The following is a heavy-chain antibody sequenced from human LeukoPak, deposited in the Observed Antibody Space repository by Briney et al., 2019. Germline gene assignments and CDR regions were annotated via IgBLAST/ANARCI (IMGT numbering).Heavy chain of an antibody. CDR1: GGSFSGYY. CDR2: IYYSGST. V-gene: IGHV4-59*01. CDR3: ARDIMVVGATEDY. D-gene: IGHD1-26*01. J-gene: IGHJ4*02. Sequence: MPSETLSLTCAVYGGSFSGYYWSWIRQPPGKGLEWIGYIYYSGSTNYNPSLKSRVTISVDTSKNQFSLKLSSVTAADTAVYYCARDIMVVGATEDYWGQGTLVTVSS.